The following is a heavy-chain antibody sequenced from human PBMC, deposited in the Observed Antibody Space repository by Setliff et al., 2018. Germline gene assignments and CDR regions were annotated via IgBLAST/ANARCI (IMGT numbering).Heavy chain of an antibody. CDR2: INHSGST. CDR3: ARCGDRRITIFGVVIIEGDAFDI. J-gene: IGHJ3*02. D-gene: IGHD3-3*01. Sequence: KPSETLSLTCTVSGGSISSSSYYWGWIRQPPGKGLEWIGEINHSGSTNNNPSLKSRVTISVDTSKNQFSLKLSSVTAADTAVYYCARCGDRRITIFGVVIIEGDAFDIWGQGTMVTV. V-gene: IGHV4-39*07. CDR1: GGSISSSSYY.